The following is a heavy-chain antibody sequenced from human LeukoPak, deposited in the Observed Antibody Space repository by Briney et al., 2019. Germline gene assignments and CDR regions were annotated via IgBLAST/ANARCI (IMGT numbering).Heavy chain of an antibody. CDR2: IYYSGST. D-gene: IGHD3-22*01. CDR1: GGSFSGYY. V-gene: IGHV4-59*01. Sequence: PSETLSLTCAVYGGSFSGYYWSWIRQPPGKGLEWIGYIYYSGSTNYNPSLKSRVTISVDTSKNQLSLKLSSVTAADTAVYYCARLYYDSSLYFDYWGQGTLVTVSS. CDR3: ARLYYDSSLYFDY. J-gene: IGHJ4*02.